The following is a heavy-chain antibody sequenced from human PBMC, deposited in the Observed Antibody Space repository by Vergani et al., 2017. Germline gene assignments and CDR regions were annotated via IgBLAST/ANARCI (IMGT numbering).Heavy chain of an antibody. CDR2: ISWNSGSI. D-gene: IGHD6-13*01. V-gene: IGHV3-9*01. CDR3: ARAAIIAAAGPFQH. J-gene: IGHJ1*01. Sequence: EVQLVESGGGLVQPGRSLRLSCAASGFTFDDYAMHWVRQAPGKGLEWVSGISWNSGSIGYADSVKGRFTISRDNAKNSLYLQMNSLRAEDTAVYYCARAAIIAAAGPFQHWGQGTLVTVSS. CDR1: GFTFDDYA.